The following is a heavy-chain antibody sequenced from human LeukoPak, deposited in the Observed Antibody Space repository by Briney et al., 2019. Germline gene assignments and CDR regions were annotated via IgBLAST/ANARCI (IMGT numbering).Heavy chain of an antibody. J-gene: IGHJ4*02. D-gene: IGHD6-6*01. Sequence: GGSLRLSCAASGFTFGSYAMHWVRQAPGKGLEWVAVISYDGSNKYYADSVKGRSTISRDNSKNTLYLQMNSLRAEDTAVYYCARDGSSSGLDYWGQGTLVTVSS. CDR3: ARDGSSSGLDY. CDR2: ISYDGSNK. V-gene: IGHV3-30-3*01. CDR1: GFTFGSYA.